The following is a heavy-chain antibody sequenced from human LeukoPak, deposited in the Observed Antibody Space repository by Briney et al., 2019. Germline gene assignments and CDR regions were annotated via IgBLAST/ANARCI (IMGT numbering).Heavy chain of an antibody. J-gene: IGHJ4*02. CDR3: ARDYDFWSGYYDY. V-gene: IGHV1-69*04. CDR1: GYTFTSYY. Sequence: SVKVSCKASGYTFTSYYMHWVRQAPGQGLEWMGRIIPILGIANYAQKFQGRVTITADKSTSTAYMELSSLRSEDTAVYYCARDYDFWSGYYDYWGQGTLVTVSS. CDR2: IIPILGIA. D-gene: IGHD3-3*01.